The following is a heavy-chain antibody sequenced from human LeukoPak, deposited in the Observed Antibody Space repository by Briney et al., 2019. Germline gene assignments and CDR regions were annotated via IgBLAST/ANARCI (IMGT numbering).Heavy chain of an antibody. J-gene: IGHJ6*02. D-gene: IGHD2-2*01. CDR3: ARTRDANAYYYYYGMDV. Sequence: PSETLSLTCTVSGGSIGSTRYYWGWIRQPPGKGLEWIGSISYSGSTHYNPSLQSRVTISVDTSKNQFSLKVTSVTASDTAVYYCARTRDANAYYYYYGMDVWGQGTTVTVSS. CDR2: ISYSGST. V-gene: IGHV4-39*01. CDR1: GGSIGSTRYY.